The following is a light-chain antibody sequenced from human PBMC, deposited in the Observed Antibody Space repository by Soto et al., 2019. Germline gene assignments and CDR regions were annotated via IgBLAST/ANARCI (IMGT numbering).Light chain of an antibody. V-gene: IGLV4-69*01. Sequence: QPVLTQSPSASASPGASAKLTCTLSSGHSTYTIAWHQQHPGKGPRYLMRLKNDGSHTKGDGIPDRFSGSSFGAERYLTISSLQSEDEADYYCQTWDTGIQVFGAGTKLTVL. CDR2: LKNDGSH. CDR1: SGHSTYT. J-gene: IGLJ2*01. CDR3: QTWDTGIQV.